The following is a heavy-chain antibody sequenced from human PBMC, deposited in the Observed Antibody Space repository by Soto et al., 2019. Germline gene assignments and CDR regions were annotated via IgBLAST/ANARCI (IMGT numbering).Heavy chain of an antibody. CDR1: GGSFSGYY. CDR3: ARGLKQQLVGDFDY. Sequence: PSETLSLTCAVYGGSFSGYYWSWIRQPPGKGLEWIGEINHSGSTNYNPSLKSRVTISVDTSKNQFSLKLSSVTAADTAVYYCARGLKQQLVGDFDYWGQGTLVTVSS. CDR2: INHSGST. J-gene: IGHJ4*02. V-gene: IGHV4-34*01. D-gene: IGHD6-13*01.